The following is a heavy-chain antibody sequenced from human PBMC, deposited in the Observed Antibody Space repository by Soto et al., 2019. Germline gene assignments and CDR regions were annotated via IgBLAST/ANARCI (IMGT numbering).Heavy chain of an antibody. V-gene: IGHV4-4*02. D-gene: IGHD3-10*01. CDR3: AMGFGELRAYTWFDP. Sequence: QVQLQESGPGLVKPLGTLSLTCAVSGGSISSSNWWSWVRQPPGKGLEWIGEIYHSGSTNYNPSLKSRVTISVDKSKNQFSLKLSSVTAADTAVYYCAMGFGELRAYTWFDPWGQGTLVTVSS. J-gene: IGHJ5*02. CDR1: GGSISSSNW. CDR2: IYHSGST.